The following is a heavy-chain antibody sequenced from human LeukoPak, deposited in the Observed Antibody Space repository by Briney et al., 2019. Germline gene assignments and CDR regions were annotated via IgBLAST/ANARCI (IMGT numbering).Heavy chain of an antibody. D-gene: IGHD3-16*01. CDR1: GGSISNGSYY. Sequence: ASETLSLTCTVSGGSISNGSYYWSWIRQPPGKGLEWIGYIYYSGSTNYNPSLKSRVTIPVDTSKNQFSLKLSSVTAADTAVYYCARGGTNFGYWGQGTLVTVSS. CDR3: ARGGTNFGY. CDR2: IYYSGST. J-gene: IGHJ4*02. V-gene: IGHV4-61*01.